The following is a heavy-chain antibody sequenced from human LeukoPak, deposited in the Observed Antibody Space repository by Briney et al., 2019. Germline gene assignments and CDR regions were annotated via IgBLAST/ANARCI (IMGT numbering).Heavy chain of an antibody. CDR1: GFTFSSYS. V-gene: IGHV3-21*01. CDR3: ARDRIAVAYFDY. D-gene: IGHD6-19*01. CDR2: ISSSSSYI. Sequence: GGSLRLSCAASGFTFSSYSMNWVRQAPGKGLEWVSSISSSSSYIYYADSVKGRLTISRDNAKNSLYLQMNSLRAEDTAVYYCARDRIAVAYFDYWGQGTLVTVSS. J-gene: IGHJ4*02.